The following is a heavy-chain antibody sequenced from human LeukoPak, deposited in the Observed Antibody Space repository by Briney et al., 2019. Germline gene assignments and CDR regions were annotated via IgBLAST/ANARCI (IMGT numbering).Heavy chain of an antibody. CDR2: IYYSGST. D-gene: IGHD3-9*01. J-gene: IGHJ6*03. CDR1: GGSFSTYY. Sequence: SETLSLTCTVSGGSFSTYYWSWIRQPPGKGLEWIGYIYYSGSTNYNPSLKSRVTMSVDTSKNQFSLKLSSVTAADTAVYYCARLTLGLAGFYYYYMDVWGKGTTVTVSS. CDR3: ARLTLGLAGFYYYYMDV. V-gene: IGHV4-59*12.